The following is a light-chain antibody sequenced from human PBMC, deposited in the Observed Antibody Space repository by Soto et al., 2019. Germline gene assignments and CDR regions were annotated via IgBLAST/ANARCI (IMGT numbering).Light chain of an antibody. V-gene: IGLV1-44*01. Sequence: QSVLTQPPSASTTPGQRVTISCSGSNFNIGGNKVNWYRQLPGTAPKLLIYSSNQRPSGVPDRFSGSKSGNTASLTISGLQAEDEADYYCSSHAGSSVVFGTGTKVTVL. CDR2: SSN. CDR3: SSHAGSSVV. CDR1: NFNIGGNK. J-gene: IGLJ1*01.